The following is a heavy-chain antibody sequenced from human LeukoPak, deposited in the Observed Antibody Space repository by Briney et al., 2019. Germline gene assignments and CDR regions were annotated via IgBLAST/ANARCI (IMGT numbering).Heavy chain of an antibody. CDR1: GFTVRSNF. CDR3: ARVRGTMVRGTDFDY. J-gene: IGHJ4*02. CDR2: INHSGST. Sequence: GSLRLSCAASGFTVRSNFMSWVRQPPGKGLEWIGEINHSGSTNYNPSLKSRVTISVDTSKNQFSLKLSSVTAADTAVYYCARVRGTMVRGTDFDYWGQGTLVTVSS. V-gene: IGHV4-34*01. D-gene: IGHD3-10*01.